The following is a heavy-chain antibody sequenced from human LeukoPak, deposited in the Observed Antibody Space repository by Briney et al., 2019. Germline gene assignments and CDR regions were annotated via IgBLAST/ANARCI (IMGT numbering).Heavy chain of an antibody. CDR1: GGSISTTNYY. CDR2: VYYSGST. CDR3: ARGVLTGYWIN. Sequence: PSETLSLTCTVSGGSISTTNYYWGWIRQSPGKGLEWFGCVYYSGSTYYNPSLKSRVTISVDTSKNQFSLKLSSVTAADTAVYYCARGVLTGYWINWGQGTLVTVSS. V-gene: IGHV4-39*07. J-gene: IGHJ4*02. D-gene: IGHD3-9*01.